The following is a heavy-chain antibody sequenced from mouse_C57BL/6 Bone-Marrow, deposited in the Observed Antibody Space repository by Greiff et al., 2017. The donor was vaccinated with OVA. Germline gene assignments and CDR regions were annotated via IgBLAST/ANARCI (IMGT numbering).Heavy chain of an antibody. CDR1: GYTFTSYW. CDR3: ARERDYGDIWFAY. V-gene: IGHV1-50*01. J-gene: IGHJ3*01. CDR2: IDPSDSYT. D-gene: IGHD2-13*01. Sequence: VKLQQPGAELVKPGASVKLSCKASGYTFTSYWMQWVKQRPGQGLEWIGEIDPSDSYTNYNQKFKGKATLTVDTSSSTAYMQLSSLTSEDSAVYYWARERDYGDIWFAYWGQGTLVTVSA.